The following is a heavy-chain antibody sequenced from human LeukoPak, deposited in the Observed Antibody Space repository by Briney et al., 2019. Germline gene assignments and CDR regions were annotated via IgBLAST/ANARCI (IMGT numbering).Heavy chain of an antibody. CDR3: AGIAVAGTYYYYGMDV. D-gene: IGHD6-19*01. V-gene: IGHV3-53*01. CDR2: IYSGGST. CDR1: GFTVSSNY. Sequence: RGSLRLSCAASGFTVSSNYMSWVRQAPGKGLEWVSVIYSGGSTYYADSVKGRFTISRDNSKNTLYLQMNRLRAEDTAVYYCAGIAVAGTYYYYGMDVWGQGTTVTVSS. J-gene: IGHJ6*02.